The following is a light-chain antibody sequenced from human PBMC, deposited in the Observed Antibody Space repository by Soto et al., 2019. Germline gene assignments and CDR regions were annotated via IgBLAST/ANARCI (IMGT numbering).Light chain of an antibody. CDR3: ATWDDSLNGWV. CDR1: SSNIGSNA. V-gene: IGLV1-44*01. CDR2: SNN. Sequence: QSVLTQPTSASGTPGQRVTISCSGSSSNIGSNAVSWYQQLPGTAPKVLIYSNNQRPSGVPDRFSGSKSGTSASLAISGLQSEDDADYYCATWDDSLNGWVFGGGTQLTVL. J-gene: IGLJ3*02.